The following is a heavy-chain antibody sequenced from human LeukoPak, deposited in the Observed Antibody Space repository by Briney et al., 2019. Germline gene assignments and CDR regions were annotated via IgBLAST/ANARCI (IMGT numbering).Heavy chain of an antibody. CDR1: GFTFSNYG. Sequence: GGSLRLSCAASGFTFSNYGMTWVRQAPGKGLEWVSVVSGGSSSTYYADSVKGRFIISRDNSENTLYLQMNSLRAEDTAIYYCAKRGSGWYLDYWGQGTLVTVSS. V-gene: IGHV3-23*01. CDR2: VSGGSSST. D-gene: IGHD6-19*01. CDR3: AKRGSGWYLDY. J-gene: IGHJ4*02.